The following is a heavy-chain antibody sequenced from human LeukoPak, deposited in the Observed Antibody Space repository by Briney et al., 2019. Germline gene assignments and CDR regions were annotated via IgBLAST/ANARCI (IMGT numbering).Heavy chain of an antibody. V-gene: IGHV4-61*08. Sequence: SSETLSLTCTVSGGSISSGDYYWSWIRQPPGKGLEWIGYIYTSGSTNYNPSLKSRVTISVDTSKNQFSLKLSSVTAADTAVYYCAGGIGWVYFDYWGQGTLVTVSS. CDR2: IYTSGST. D-gene: IGHD1-26*01. CDR3: AGGIGWVYFDY. CDR1: GGSISSGDYY. J-gene: IGHJ4*02.